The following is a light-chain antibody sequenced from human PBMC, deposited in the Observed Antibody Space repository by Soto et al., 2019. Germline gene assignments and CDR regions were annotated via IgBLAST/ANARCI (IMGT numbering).Light chain of an antibody. Sequence: QSALTQPASVSGSPGQSITIPCTGTRSDVGSYTLVSWYQQHPGQAPKLIIYEVTKRPSGVSFRLSGSKSGNTASLTISGLQADDDADYYCSSYAGSTAVVVFVGGTKLTVL. J-gene: IGLJ2*01. CDR1: RSDVGSYTL. V-gene: IGLV2-23*02. CDR2: EVT. CDR3: SSYAGSTAVVV.